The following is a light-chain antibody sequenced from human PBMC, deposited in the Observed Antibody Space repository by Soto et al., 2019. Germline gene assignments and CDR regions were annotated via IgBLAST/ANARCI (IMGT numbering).Light chain of an antibody. CDR3: HQYGDSSWT. CDR2: RVS. CDR1: QSLSSSY. Sequence: EIVLTQSPDTLSLSPGEGATLSCRASQSLSSSYLAWYQNKPGQAPRLLIFRVSSRATGIPDRFSGSGSGTDFTISITRLEPEDSAVYYCHQYGDSSWTFGQGTKVEIK. J-gene: IGKJ1*01. V-gene: IGKV3-20*01.